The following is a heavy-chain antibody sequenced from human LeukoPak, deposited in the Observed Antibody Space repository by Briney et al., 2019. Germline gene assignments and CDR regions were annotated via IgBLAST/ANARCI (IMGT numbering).Heavy chain of an antibody. CDR3: ARREYSSSSFYYYYGMDV. CDR2: IIPIFGTA. CDR1: GGTSSSYA. V-gene: IGHV1-69*13. D-gene: IGHD6-6*01. Sequence: SVKVSCKASGGTSSSYAISWVRQAPGQGLEWMGGIIPIFGTANYAQKFQGRVTISADESTSTAYMELSSLRSEDTAVYYCARREYSSSSFYYYYGMDVWGQGTTVTVSS. J-gene: IGHJ6*02.